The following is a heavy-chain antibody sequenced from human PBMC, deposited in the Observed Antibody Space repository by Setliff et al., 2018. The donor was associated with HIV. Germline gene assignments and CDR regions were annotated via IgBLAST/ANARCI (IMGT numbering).Heavy chain of an antibody. D-gene: IGHD6-19*01. V-gene: IGHV3-33*01. Sequence: SCVASGFTFSSCGMHWVRQAPGKGLEWVALILYDGSSKYYTDSVKDRFTISRDNSKNTLYLQMNSLRAEDTAVYYCARAPGITVTGRYFQHWGQGTLVTV. CDR1: GFTFSSCG. J-gene: IGHJ1*01. CDR2: ILYDGSSK. CDR3: ARAPGITVTGRYFQH.